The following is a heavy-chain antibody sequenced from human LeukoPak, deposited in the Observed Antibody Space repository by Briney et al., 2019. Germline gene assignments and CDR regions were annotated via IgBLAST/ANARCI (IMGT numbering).Heavy chain of an antibody. CDR1: GFTFSSYA. CDR3: AKEEGLRYFDWSVYFDY. Sequence: GGSLRLSCAASGFTFSSYAMSWVRQAPGKGLEWVSAISGSGGSTYYADPVKGRFTISRDNSKNTLYLQMNSLRAEDTAVYYCAKEEGLRYFDWSVYFDYWGQGTLVTVSS. CDR2: ISGSGGST. D-gene: IGHD3-9*01. V-gene: IGHV3-23*01. J-gene: IGHJ4*02.